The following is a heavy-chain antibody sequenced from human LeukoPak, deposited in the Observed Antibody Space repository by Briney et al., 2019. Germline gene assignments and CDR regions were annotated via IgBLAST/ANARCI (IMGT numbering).Heavy chain of an antibody. CDR1: GFTFSSYD. Sequence: GGSLRLSCAASGFTFSSYDMHWVRQAPGKGLEWVAVISYDGSNKYYADSVKGRFTISRDNSKNTLYLQMNSLRAEDTAVYYCAKDLKKKVAVAGTGDDFDYWGQGTLVTVSS. CDR2: ISYDGSNK. V-gene: IGHV3-30*18. J-gene: IGHJ4*02. CDR3: AKDLKKKVAVAGTGDDFDY. D-gene: IGHD6-19*01.